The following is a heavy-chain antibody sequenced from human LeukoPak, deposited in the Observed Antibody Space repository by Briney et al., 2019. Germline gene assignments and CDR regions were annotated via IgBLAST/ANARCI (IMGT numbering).Heavy chain of an antibody. CDR2: MNPDNGGT. CDR1: GYTFTVYF. J-gene: IGHJ4*02. D-gene: IGHD3-16*01. CDR3: ATLGGHSLAAQNGY. Sequence: ASVKVSCKASGYTFTVYFMHWVRPAPGQRRAWMGLMNPDNGGTHYAQKFQGRVTMTRDSSINTAYMELSRLTSDDTAVYYCATLGGHSLAAQNGYWGQGTLVTVSS. V-gene: IGHV1-2*02.